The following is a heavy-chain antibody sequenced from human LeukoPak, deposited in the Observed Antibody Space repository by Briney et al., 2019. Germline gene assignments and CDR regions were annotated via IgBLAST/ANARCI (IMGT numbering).Heavy chain of an antibody. V-gene: IGHV3-33*01. CDR3: ARVGSSSWYGDY. J-gene: IGHJ4*02. D-gene: IGHD6-13*01. CDR2: IWYDGSNK. Sequence: GGSLRLSCAASGFTFSSYGMHWVRQVPGKGLEWVAVIWYDGSNKYYADSVKGRFTISRDNSKNTLYLQMNRLRAEDTAVYYCARVGSSSWYGDYWGQGTLVTVSS. CDR1: GFTFSSYG.